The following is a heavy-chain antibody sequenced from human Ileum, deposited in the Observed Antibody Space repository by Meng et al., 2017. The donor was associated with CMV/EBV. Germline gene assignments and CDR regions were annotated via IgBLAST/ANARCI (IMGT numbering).Heavy chain of an antibody. D-gene: IGHD3-3*01. J-gene: IGHJ5*02. CDR3: ARDLVGFLEGFDP. CDR1: GGSITTNKYY. Sequence: LQGPGPGLVKPLGTLSLPCRVSGGSITTNKYYWGWIRQPPGKGLEWIGSIFYSGSTYYKPSLKSRVTISRDTSKNQFSLKLTSVTAADTAVYFCARDLVGFLEGFDPWGQGTLVTVSS. CDR2: IFYSGST. V-gene: IGHV4-39*07.